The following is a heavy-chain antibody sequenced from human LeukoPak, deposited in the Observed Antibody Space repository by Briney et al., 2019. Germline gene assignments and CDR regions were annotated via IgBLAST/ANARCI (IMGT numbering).Heavy chain of an antibody. V-gene: IGHV1-3*01. CDR3: TRGIWSSHNKDYYFDY. J-gene: IGHJ4*02. CDR1: GYTFTNYA. D-gene: IGHD2-2*01. Sequence: ASVKVSCKASGYTFTNYAMNWMRQAPGQRLEWMGWINAGNGNTKSSQRFQDRVTITRDTSASTAYMELNSLRSEDTAVYYCTRGIWSSHNKDYYFDYWGQGSLVTVSS. CDR2: INAGNGNT.